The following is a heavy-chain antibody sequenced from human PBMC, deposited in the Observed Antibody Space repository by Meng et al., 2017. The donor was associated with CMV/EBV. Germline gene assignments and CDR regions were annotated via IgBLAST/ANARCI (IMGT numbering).Heavy chain of an antibody. CDR1: VFTFSSYS. V-gene: IGHV3-21*01. CDR3: ARAFYDFWSGYYPFGY. D-gene: IGHD3-3*01. Sequence: EGELWGSGGGLDKPGGSLRLACAASVFTFSSYSMNWVRQAPGKGLEWVSSISSSSSYIYYADSVKGRFTISRDNAKNSLYLQMNSLRAEDTAVYYCARAFYDFWSGYYPFGYWGQGTLVTVSS. CDR2: ISSSSSYI. J-gene: IGHJ4*02.